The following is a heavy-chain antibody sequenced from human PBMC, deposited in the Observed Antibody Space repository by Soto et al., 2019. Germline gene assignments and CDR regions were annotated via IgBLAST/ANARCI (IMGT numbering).Heavy chain of an antibody. CDR1: GYTFTSYD. V-gene: IGHV1-8*01. Sequence: GASVKVSCKASGYTFTSYDINWVRQATGQGLEWMGWMNPNSGNTGYAQKFQGRVTMTRNTSMSTAYMELSSLRSEDTAVYYCARERGGRAAAVLYYFDYWGQGTLVTVSS. CDR3: ARERGGRAAAVLYYFDY. D-gene: IGHD6-13*01. CDR2: MNPNSGNT. J-gene: IGHJ4*02.